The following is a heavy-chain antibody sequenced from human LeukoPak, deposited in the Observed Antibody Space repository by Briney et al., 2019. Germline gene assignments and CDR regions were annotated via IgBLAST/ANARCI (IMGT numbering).Heavy chain of an antibody. CDR3: ARDPGGYYDSSGYPYYFDY. D-gene: IGHD3-22*01. J-gene: IGHJ4*02. V-gene: IGHV1-18*01. CDR1: GYTFTSYG. CDR2: ISAYNGNT. Sequence: ASVKVSCKASGYTFTSYGISWVRQAPGQGLEWMGWISAYNGNTNYAQKFQGRVTITADKSTSTAYMELSSLRSEDTAVYYCARDPGGYYDSSGYPYYFDYWGQGTLVTVSS.